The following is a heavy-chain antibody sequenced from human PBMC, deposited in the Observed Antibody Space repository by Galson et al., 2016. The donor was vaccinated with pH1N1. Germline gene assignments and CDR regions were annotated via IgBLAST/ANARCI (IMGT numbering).Heavy chain of an antibody. D-gene: IGHD4-17*01. CDR3: ARQYDFGDYRGNAFDI. V-gene: IGHV5-51*03. CDR1: GYSFTRYW. J-gene: IGHJ3*02. CDR2: VNPGGSTI. Sequence: QSGAEVKKPGESLKISCKASGYSFTRYWIAWVRQVPGKGLEWVGVVNPGGSTIRYSPSFHGQVTISSDKSISTAYLQWISLRASDTAMYYCARQYDFGDYRGNAFDIWGQGTVVIVSS.